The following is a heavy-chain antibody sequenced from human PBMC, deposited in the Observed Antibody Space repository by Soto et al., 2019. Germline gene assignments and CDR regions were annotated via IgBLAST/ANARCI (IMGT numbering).Heavy chain of an antibody. CDR2: ISSASSYT. J-gene: IGHJ4*02. V-gene: IGHV3-21*01. D-gene: IGHD6-13*01. Sequence: EVQLVESGGGLVKPGGSLRLSCAASGFTFSSYSMNWVRQAPGKGLEWVSSISSASSYTYYADSVKGRFTISRDNAKNSLVLQMNSLRVDDTAVYYCARVKTGSAAGIGSPADYWGQGILVTVSS. CDR3: ARVKTGSAAGIGSPADY. CDR1: GFTFSSYS.